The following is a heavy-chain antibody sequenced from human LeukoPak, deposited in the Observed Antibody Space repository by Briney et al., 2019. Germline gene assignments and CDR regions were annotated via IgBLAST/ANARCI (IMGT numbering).Heavy chain of an antibody. V-gene: IGHV3-7*01. CDR2: IKQDGSEK. D-gene: IGHD6-13*01. J-gene: IGHJ6*02. CDR3: ARDPGDRSSSAPNYFYYYGMDV. CDR1: GFTFSSYW. Sequence: RGSLRLSCAASGFTFSSYWMSWVRQAPGKGLEWVANIKQDGSEKYYVDSAKGRFTISRDNAKNSLYLQMNSLRAEDTAVYYCARDPGDRSSSAPNYFYYYGMDVWGQGTTVTVSS.